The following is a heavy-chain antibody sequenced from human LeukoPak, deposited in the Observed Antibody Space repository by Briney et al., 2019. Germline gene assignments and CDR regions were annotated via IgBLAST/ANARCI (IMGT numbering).Heavy chain of an antibody. CDR2: TNQVGGET. Sequence: PGGSLRLSCAASGFTFSSYWMSWVRQAPGKGLEWVANTNQVGGETYHVDSVKGRLTISRDNAKNSLYLQMNSLRAEDTAVYLCARVRRDLVRDYWGQGTLVTVSS. V-gene: IGHV3-7*01. J-gene: IGHJ4*02. CDR1: GFTFSSYW. D-gene: IGHD2-2*01. CDR3: ARVRRDLVRDY.